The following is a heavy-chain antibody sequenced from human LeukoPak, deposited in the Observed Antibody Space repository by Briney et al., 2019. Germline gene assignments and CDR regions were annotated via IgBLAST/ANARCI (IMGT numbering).Heavy chain of an antibody. CDR2: IIPIFGTA. Sequence: SVKVSCKASGGTFSSYAISWVRQAPGQGLEWMGGIIPIFGTANYAQKFQGRVTITTDESTSTAYVELSSLTSEDPAVYYCAILGSFFDSWGQGTLVAVSS. V-gene: IGHV1-69*05. D-gene: IGHD3-10*01. J-gene: IGHJ4*02. CDR1: GGTFSSYA. CDR3: AILGSFFDS.